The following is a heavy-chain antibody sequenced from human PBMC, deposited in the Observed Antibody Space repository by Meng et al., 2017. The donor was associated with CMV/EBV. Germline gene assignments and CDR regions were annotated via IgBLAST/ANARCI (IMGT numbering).Heavy chain of an antibody. CDR2: IYTSGST. Sequence: QVELQEPGQGLVKPWETLSLTCTVSGGSISSYYWSWIRQPAGKGLEWIGRIYTSGSTNYNPSLKSRVTMSVDTSKNQFSLKLSSVTAADTAVYYCAREIVVVPAAIDNWFDPWGQGTLVTVSS. J-gene: IGHJ5*02. CDR1: GGSISSYY. D-gene: IGHD2-2*02. V-gene: IGHV4-4*07. CDR3: AREIVVVPAAIDNWFDP.